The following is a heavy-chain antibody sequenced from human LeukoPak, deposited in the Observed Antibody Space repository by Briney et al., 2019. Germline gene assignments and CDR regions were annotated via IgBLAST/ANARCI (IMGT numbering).Heavy chain of an antibody. CDR1: GFTLSDFW. D-gene: IGHD2-8*02. CDR3: ATATGLSGSVEY. Sequence: GGSLRLSCAASGFTLSDFWMSWVGQAPGKGLEWVANIDQDGSDKNYVGSVKGRFTISRDDAKNSLFLQMNSLRAEDTAVYYCATATGLSGSVEYWGQGTLVTVSS. CDR2: IDQDGSDK. J-gene: IGHJ4*02. V-gene: IGHV3-7*01.